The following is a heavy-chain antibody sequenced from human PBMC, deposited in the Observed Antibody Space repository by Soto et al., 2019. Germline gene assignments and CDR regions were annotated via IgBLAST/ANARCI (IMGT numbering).Heavy chain of an antibody. V-gene: IGHV4-31*03. D-gene: IGHD5-12*01. J-gene: IGHJ6*02. CDR3: ARGGDSCYEFYYYYGMDV. CDR1: GGSISSGGYY. CDR2: IYYSGST. Sequence: SETLSLTCTVSGGSISSGGYYWSWIRQHPGKGLEWIGYIYYSGSTYYNPSLKSRVTISVDTSKNQFSLKLSSVTAADTAVYYCARGGDSCYEFYYYYGMDVWGQGTTVTVSS.